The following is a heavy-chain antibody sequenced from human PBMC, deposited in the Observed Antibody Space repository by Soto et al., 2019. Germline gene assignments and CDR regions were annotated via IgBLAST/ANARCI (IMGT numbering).Heavy chain of an antibody. CDR3: ARVRGYDYIWGSYPSYYMDV. D-gene: IGHD3-16*01. V-gene: IGHV1-18*01. J-gene: IGHJ6*03. CDR1: GYTFTSYG. Sequence: ASVKVSCKASGYTFTSYGISWVRQAPGQGLEWMGWISAYNGNTNYAQKLQGRVTMTTDTSTSTAYMELRSLRSDDTAVYYCARVRGYDYIWGSYPSYYMDVWGKGTTVTVSS. CDR2: ISAYNGNT.